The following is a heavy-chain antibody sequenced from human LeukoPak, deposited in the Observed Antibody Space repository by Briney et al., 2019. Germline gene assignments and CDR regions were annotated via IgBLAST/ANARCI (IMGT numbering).Heavy chain of an antibody. CDR1: GYTFAGYY. J-gene: IGHJ4*02. CDR3: ASGGRTVATIEGLYYFDY. Sequence: GASVKVSCKASGYTFAGYYLHWVRQAPGQGLEWMGWINPNSGGTNFAQKFQGRVTMTRDTSISTAYMELNRLRSDDTAVYYCASGGRTVATIEGLYYFDYWGQGPLVTVSS. CDR2: INPNSGGT. V-gene: IGHV1-2*02. D-gene: IGHD5-12*01.